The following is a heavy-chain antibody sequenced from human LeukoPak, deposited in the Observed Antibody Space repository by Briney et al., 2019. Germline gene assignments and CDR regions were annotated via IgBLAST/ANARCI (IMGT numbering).Heavy chain of an antibody. Sequence: SETLSLTCTVSGGSMSSYYWSWIRQPPGKGLEWIGYISYSGSTYYNPSLESRVTISVDTSKSQFSLKMSSVTAADTAVYYCARRSPDSSGYYSVDYWGQGTLVTVSS. CDR3: ARRSPDSSGYYSVDY. V-gene: IGHV4-59*08. CDR1: GGSMSSYY. D-gene: IGHD3-22*01. J-gene: IGHJ4*02. CDR2: ISYSGST.